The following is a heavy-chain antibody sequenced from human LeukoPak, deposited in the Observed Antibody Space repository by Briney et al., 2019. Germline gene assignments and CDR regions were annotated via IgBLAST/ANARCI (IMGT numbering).Heavy chain of an antibody. CDR3: AKGGRRYYDSSGYYFDY. V-gene: IGHV3-21*04. Sequence: KPGGSLRLSCAASGFTFSSYSMNWVRQAPGKGLEWVSSISSSSSYIYYADSVKGRFTISRDNAKNSLYLQMNSLRAEDTALYYCAKGGRRYYDSSGYYFDYWGQGTLVTVSS. CDR2: ISSSSSYI. D-gene: IGHD3-22*01. J-gene: IGHJ4*02. CDR1: GFTFSSYS.